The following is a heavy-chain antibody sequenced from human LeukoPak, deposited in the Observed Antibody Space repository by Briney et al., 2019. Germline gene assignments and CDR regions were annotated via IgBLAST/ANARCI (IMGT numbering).Heavy chain of an antibody. CDR1: GGSINSSSYY. V-gene: IGHV4-39*07. CDR3: ARVKPPWGGNWFDP. Sequence: SETLSLTCTVSGGSINSSSYYWGWIRQPPGKGPEWIGSIYYSGSTYYNPSLKSRVTISVDTSKNQFSLKLSSVTAADTAVYYCARVKPPWGGNWFDPWGQGTLVTVSS. J-gene: IGHJ5*02. CDR2: IYYSGST. D-gene: IGHD3-16*01.